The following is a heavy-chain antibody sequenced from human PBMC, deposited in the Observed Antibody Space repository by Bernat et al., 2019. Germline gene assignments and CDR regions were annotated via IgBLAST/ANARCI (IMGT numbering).Heavy chain of an antibody. V-gene: IGHV3-33*01. Sequence: QVQLVESGGGVVQPGRSPRLSCAASGFTFSSYGMHWVRQAPGKGLEWVAVIWYDGSNKYYADSVKGRFTISRDNSKNTLFLHMNSLRAEDTAVYYCATYNDYGANWGQGTLVTVSS. CDR3: ATYNDYGAN. J-gene: IGHJ4*02. CDR1: GFTFSSYG. D-gene: IGHD4-17*01. CDR2: IWYDGSNK.